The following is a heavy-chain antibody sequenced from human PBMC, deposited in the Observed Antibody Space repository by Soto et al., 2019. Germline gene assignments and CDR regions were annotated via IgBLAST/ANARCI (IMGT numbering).Heavy chain of an antibody. D-gene: IGHD4-17*01. CDR3: AKDTNGDYVSAFDI. Sequence: EVQLVESGGGLVQPGRSLRLSCAASGFTFEDYAMHWVRQAPGKGLEWVSGISWNSGSIGYADSVKGRFTISRDNAKNSLYLQMNSLRAEDTALYYCAKDTNGDYVSAFDIWGQGTMVTVSS. CDR1: GFTFEDYA. J-gene: IGHJ3*02. CDR2: ISWNSGSI. V-gene: IGHV3-9*01.